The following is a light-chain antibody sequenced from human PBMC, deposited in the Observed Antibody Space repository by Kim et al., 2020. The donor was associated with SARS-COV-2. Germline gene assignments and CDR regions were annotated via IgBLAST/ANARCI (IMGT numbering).Light chain of an antibody. CDR1: SGHSSYA. V-gene: IGLV4-69*01. CDR3: QTWGTGIRV. J-gene: IGLJ2*01. Sequence: ASVKLTCTLVSGHSSYAIAWHQQQPEKGPRYLMKLNSDGSHSKGDGIPDRFSGSSSGAERYLTISSLQSEDEADYYCQTWGTGIRVFGGGTQLTVL. CDR2: LNSDGSH.